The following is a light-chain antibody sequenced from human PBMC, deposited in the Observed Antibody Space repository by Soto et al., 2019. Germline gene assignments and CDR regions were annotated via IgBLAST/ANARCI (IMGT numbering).Light chain of an antibody. V-gene: IGKV3-11*01. J-gene: IGKJ5*01. CDR1: QSISHY. CDR2: DAS. CDR3: QQRSNWPPIT. Sequence: EIVLTQSPATLSLSPGERATLSCRASQSISHYLAWYQQKPVQAPRLLIYDASNRATGIPARFSGSGSGTDVTLTISSLEPEDFAVYYCQQRSNWPPITFGQGTRLEIK.